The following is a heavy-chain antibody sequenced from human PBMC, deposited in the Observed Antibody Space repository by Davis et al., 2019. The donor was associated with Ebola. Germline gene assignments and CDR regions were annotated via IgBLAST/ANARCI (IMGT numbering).Heavy chain of an antibody. CDR3: AKATYYDSSGYYPAFDY. CDR1: GFTFSSYA. CDR2: ISGSGGST. Sequence: PGGSLRLSCAASGFTFSSYAMSWVRQAPGKGLEWVSAISGSGGSTYYADSVKGRFTISRDNAKNSLYLQMNSLRAEDTALYYCAKATYYDSSGYYPAFDYWGQGTLVTVSS. V-gene: IGHV3-23*01. J-gene: IGHJ4*02. D-gene: IGHD3-22*01.